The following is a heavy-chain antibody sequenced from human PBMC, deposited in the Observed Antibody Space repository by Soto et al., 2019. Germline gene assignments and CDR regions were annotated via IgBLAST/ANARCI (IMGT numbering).Heavy chain of an antibody. Sequence: SETLSLTCAVSGDSISKSGYYWSWIRQPPGRGLEWIGYIYYTGSTNYNPSLKSRVSISADTSRNQFSLKLSSVTAADTAMYYCARLDGSGSYYPSRGYYYGMDVWGQGTTVTVSS. V-gene: IGHV4-61*08. CDR2: IYYTGST. D-gene: IGHD3-10*01. J-gene: IGHJ6*02. CDR3: ARLDGSGSYYPSRGYYYGMDV. CDR1: GDSISKSGYY.